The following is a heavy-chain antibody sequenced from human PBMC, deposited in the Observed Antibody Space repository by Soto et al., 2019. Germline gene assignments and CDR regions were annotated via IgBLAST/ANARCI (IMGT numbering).Heavy chain of an antibody. CDR1: GGSISSGGYS. D-gene: IGHD1-26*01. CDR2: IYHSGST. V-gene: IGHV4-30-2*01. Sequence: SETLSLTCAVSGGSISSGGYSWSWIRQPPGKGLEWIGYIYHSGSTYYNPSLKSRVTISVDRSKNQFSLKLSSVTAADTAVYYCARRATLRRVNNWFDPWGQGTLVTVSS. CDR3: ARRATLRRVNNWFDP. J-gene: IGHJ5*02.